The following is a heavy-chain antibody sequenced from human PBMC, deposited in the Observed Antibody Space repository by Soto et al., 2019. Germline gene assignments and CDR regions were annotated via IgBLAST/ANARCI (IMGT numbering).Heavy chain of an antibody. CDR2: IYYSGST. CDR3: ARASPVVTDV. J-gene: IGHJ6*02. CDR1: GGSISSGDYY. Sequence: QVQLQESGPGLVKPSQTLSLTCTVSGGSISSGDYYWSWIRQPPGKGLEWIGYIYYSGSTYYNPSLXCXVXVXIDTSKSQFSLKLSSVTAADTAVYYCARASPVVTDVWGPGTTVTVSS. D-gene: IGHD5-18*01. V-gene: IGHV4-30-4*01.